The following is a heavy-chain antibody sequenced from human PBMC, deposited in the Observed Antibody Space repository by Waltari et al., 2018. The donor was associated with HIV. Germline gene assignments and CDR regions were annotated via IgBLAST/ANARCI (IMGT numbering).Heavy chain of an antibody. V-gene: IGHV4-34*01. CDR2: NDHNGET. J-gene: IGHJ4*02. Sequence: QVQLRQWGAGLLKPTETLSLTCAVYGGPLRDYFWAWIRQSPDKGLEWIGENDHNGETNYNPAFKTRVTISLAMSKNQISLNLRAATAADTAVYYCVRGLGSRPFYRSYDIWGQGSLVTVSP. CDR3: VRGLGSRPFYRSYDI. CDR1: GGPLRDYF. D-gene: IGHD3-16*01.